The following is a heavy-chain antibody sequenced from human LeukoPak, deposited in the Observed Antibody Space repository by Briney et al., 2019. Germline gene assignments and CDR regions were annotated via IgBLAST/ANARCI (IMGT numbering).Heavy chain of an antibody. Sequence: SETLSLTCTVSGGSVSSGSYYWSWIRQPPGKGLEWIGYLYYSGTTNYNPSPKSRVTISVDTSNNQFSLNLTSVTAADTAVYYCASHNYGGNSGFDYWGQGTLVTVSS. J-gene: IGHJ4*02. CDR1: GGSVSSGSYY. CDR3: ASHNYGGNSGFDY. V-gene: IGHV4-61*01. CDR2: LYYSGTT. D-gene: IGHD4-23*01.